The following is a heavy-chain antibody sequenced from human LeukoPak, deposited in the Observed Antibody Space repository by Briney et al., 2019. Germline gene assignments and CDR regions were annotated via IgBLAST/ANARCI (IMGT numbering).Heavy chain of an antibody. Sequence: SETLSLTCTVSGGSISSGDYYWSWIRQPPGKGLEWIGYIYYSGSTYFNPSLKGRITISVDTSKNQFSLKLSSVTAADTAVYYCAREYCSGGSCYSIYYYGMDVWGQGTTVTVSS. CDR1: GGSISSGDYY. V-gene: IGHV4-30-4*01. CDR3: AREYCSGGSCYSIYYYGMDV. J-gene: IGHJ6*02. CDR2: IYYSGST. D-gene: IGHD2-15*01.